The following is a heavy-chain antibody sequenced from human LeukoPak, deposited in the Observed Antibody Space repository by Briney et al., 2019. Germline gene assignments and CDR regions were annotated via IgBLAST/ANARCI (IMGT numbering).Heavy chain of an antibody. J-gene: IGHJ3*02. V-gene: IGHV4-4*07. CDR3: ARATYSSSADAFDI. CDR1: GGSISSYY. D-gene: IGHD6-13*01. CDR2: IYTSGST. Sequence: SEALSLTCTVSGGSISSYYWSWIRQPAGKGLEWIGRIYTSGSTNYNPSLKSRVTMSVDTSKNQFSLKLSSVTAADTAVYYCARATYSSSADAFDIWGQGTMVTVSS.